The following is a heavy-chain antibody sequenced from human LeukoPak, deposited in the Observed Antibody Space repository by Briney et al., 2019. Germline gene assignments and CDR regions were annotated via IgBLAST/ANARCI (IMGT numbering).Heavy chain of an antibody. D-gene: IGHD6-19*01. CDR1: GYTLTELS. V-gene: IGHV1-24*01. J-gene: IGHJ6*02. Sequence: ASVKVSCKVSGYTLTELSMHWVRQAPGKGLEWMGGFDPEDGETIYAQKFQGRVTMTEDTSTDTAYMELSSLRSEDTAVYYCARGGEVNYSGWYLGYYYYYGMDVWGQGTTVTVSS. CDR3: ARGGEVNYSGWYLGYYYYYGMDV. CDR2: FDPEDGET.